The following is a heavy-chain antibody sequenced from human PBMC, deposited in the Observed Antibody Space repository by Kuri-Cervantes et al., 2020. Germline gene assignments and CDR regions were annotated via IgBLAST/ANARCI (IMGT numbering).Heavy chain of an antibody. CDR2: ITNTGGST. V-gene: IGHV3-23*01. CDR1: GFTFSTYA. CDR3: AKGAGGSQRK. Sequence: GESLKISCAGSGFTFSTYAMNWVRQAPGKGLEWVSAITNTGGSTYYADSVKGRFTISRDNSKNTLYLQMNSLRAKDTAAYYCAKGAGGSQRKWGQGTLVTVSS. J-gene: IGHJ4*02. D-gene: IGHD1-26*01.